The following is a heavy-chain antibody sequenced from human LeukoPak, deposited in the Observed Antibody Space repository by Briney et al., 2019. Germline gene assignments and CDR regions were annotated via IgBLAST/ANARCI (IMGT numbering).Heavy chain of an antibody. D-gene: IGHD2-15*01. CDR1: GYTFTDYY. J-gene: IGHJ2*01. CDR3: AKTPQGYCSGGSCYLWYFDL. Sequence: ASVKVSCKVSGYTFTDYYMHWVRQAPGQGLEWMGWINPNSGGTHYAQQFQGRVTMTRDTSMSTAYMELSSLRSDDTAVYYCAKTPQGYCSGGSCYLWYFDLWGRGTLVTVSS. CDR2: INPNSGGT. V-gene: IGHV1-2*02.